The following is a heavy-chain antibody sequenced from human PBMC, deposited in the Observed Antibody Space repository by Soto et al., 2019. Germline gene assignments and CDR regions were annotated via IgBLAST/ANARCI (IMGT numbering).Heavy chain of an antibody. D-gene: IGHD6-19*01. V-gene: IGHV1-3*05. CDR2: INAGNVNT. Sequence: QVQLVQSGAEEKKPGASVKVSCKASGYTFTGYAMHWVRQAPGQRLEWMGWINAGNVNTKYSQKCQGRVTLTRDTSASTAYMELSSLRSEDTAVYYCARAVAVAADFDYWGQGTLVTVSS. J-gene: IGHJ4*02. CDR1: GYTFTGYA. CDR3: ARAVAVAADFDY.